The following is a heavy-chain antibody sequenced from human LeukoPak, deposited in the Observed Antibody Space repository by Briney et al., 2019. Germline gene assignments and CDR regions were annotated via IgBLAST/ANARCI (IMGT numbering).Heavy chain of an antibody. CDR1: GFTFSSYA. J-gene: IGHJ4*02. CDR3: ARSDYYDSSGYYPDY. V-gene: IGHV3-30-3*01. CDR2: ISYDGSNK. Sequence: GGSLRLSCAASGFTFSSYAMHRVRQAPGKGLEWVAVISYDGSNKYYADSVKGRFTISRDNSKNTLYLQMNSLRAEDTAVYYCARSDYYDSSGYYPDYWGQGTLVTVSS. D-gene: IGHD3-22*01.